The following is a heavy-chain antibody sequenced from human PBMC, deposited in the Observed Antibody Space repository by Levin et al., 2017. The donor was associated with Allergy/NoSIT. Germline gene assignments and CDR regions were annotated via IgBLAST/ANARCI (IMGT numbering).Heavy chain of an antibody. J-gene: IGHJ4*02. D-gene: IGHD4-11*01. CDR3: ARDSNVASAQRNCFDF. V-gene: IGHV1-2*06. CDR2: INPSTGGT. CDR1: GYTFTGYY. Sequence: GESLKISCKASGYTFTGYYMHWVRQAPGQGPEWMGRINPSTGGTNYAQKFQGRVTVCRDTSISTAYLELSSLRSDDTAVYYCARDSNVASAQRNCFDFWGQGTPVTVSS.